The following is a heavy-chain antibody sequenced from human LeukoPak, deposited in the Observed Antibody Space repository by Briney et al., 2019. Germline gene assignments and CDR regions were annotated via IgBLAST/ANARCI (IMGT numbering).Heavy chain of an antibody. V-gene: IGHV3-48*03. CDR2: ISSSGSTI. J-gene: IGHJ4*02. CDR1: GFTFGGHT. D-gene: IGHD4-23*01. Sequence: PGGSLRLSCTTSGFTFGGHTMHWVRQAPGKGLEWVSYISSSGSTIYYADSVKGRFTISRDNAKNSLYLQMNSLRAEDTAVYYCGTVDYGGNSDYWGQGTLVTVSS. CDR3: GTVDYGGNSDY.